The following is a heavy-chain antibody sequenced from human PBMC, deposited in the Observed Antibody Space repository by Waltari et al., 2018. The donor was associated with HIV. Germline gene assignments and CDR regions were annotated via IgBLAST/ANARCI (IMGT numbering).Heavy chain of an antibody. J-gene: IGHJ4*02. V-gene: IGHV4-59*01. CDR3: AREGNYYGYED. D-gene: IGHD3-16*01. CDR2: IYYRGST. CDR1: GGSMNNYY. Sequence: QVQLQESGPGLVKPSETLSLICTVSGGSMNNYYWNWLRQPPGKALEWIGSIYYRGSTNYKPALKGRVAISVDTSKKQFYLNLRSVTAADTAVYFCAREGNYYGYEDWGQGTLVTVSS.